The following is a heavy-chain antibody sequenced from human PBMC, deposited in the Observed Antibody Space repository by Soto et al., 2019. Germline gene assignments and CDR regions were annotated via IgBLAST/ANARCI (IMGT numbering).Heavy chain of an antibody. Sequence: QAQLVQSGAEVKEPGASVTVSCKASGYSFTTSGITWVRQAPGQGLEWMGWISTYNGNTNYAQKLQDRVTLTTDTSTSTAYMELRRLRSDDTAVYYCARRLYGDYDYWGQGTLVTVSS. V-gene: IGHV1-18*01. CDR1: GYSFTTSG. J-gene: IGHJ4*02. CDR3: ARRLYGDYDY. CDR2: ISTYNGNT. D-gene: IGHD4-17*01.